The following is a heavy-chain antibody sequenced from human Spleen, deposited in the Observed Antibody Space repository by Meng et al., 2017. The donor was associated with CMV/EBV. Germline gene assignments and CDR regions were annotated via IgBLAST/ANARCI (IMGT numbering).Heavy chain of an antibody. D-gene: IGHD1-26*01. V-gene: IGHV4-59*01. J-gene: IGHJ4*02. CDR2: IYYSGST. CDR3: ARDAGATSYFDY. CDR1: GGSISSYY. Sequence: SETLSLTCTVSGGSISSYYWSWIRQPPGKGLEWIGYIYYSGSTNYNPSLKSRVTISVDTSKNQFSLKLSSVIAADTAVYYCARDAGATSYFDYWGQGTLVTVSS.